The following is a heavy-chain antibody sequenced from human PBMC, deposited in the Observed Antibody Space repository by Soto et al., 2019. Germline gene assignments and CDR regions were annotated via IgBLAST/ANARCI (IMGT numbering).Heavy chain of an antibody. Sequence: GGSLRLSCAASGFTFSNYWMHWVRQAPGKGLVWVSAIGTAGDTYYPGSVKGRFTISRENAKNSLYLQMNSLRAGDTAVYYCARGRYCSSTSCYSEYNWFDPWGQGTLVTVSS. CDR2: IGTAGDT. CDR3: ARGRYCSSTSCYSEYNWFDP. CDR1: GFTFSNYW. J-gene: IGHJ5*02. D-gene: IGHD2-2*01. V-gene: IGHV3-13*01.